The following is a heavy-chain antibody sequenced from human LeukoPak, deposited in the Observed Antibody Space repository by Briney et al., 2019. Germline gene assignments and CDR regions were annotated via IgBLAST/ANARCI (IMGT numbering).Heavy chain of an antibody. Sequence: PGASLRLSCAASGFTFSNYAMSWVRQAPGKGLEWVSAISGSGGSTYYADSVKGRFTISRDNSKNTLYLQMNSLRAEDTAVYYCAKDKQWLWFELDYWGQGTLVTVSS. D-gene: IGHD3-10*01. CDR3: AKDKQWLWFELDY. CDR2: ISGSGGST. CDR1: GFTFSNYA. V-gene: IGHV3-23*01. J-gene: IGHJ4*02.